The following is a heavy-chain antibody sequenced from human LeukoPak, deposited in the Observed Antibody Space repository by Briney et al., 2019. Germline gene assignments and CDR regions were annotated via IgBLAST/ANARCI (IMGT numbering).Heavy chain of an antibody. CDR2: MSPNSGNT. CDR1: GYTFTSYD. D-gene: IGHD3-16*01. CDR3: ARALRLDGGWFDP. Sequence: ASVKVSCKASGYTFTSYDINWVRQATGQGLEWMGWMSPNSGNTGYAQKFQGRVTMTRNTSISTAYMELSSLRSEDTAVYYCARALRLDGGWFDPLGPGNPGHRLL. J-gene: IGHJ5*02. V-gene: IGHV1-8*01.